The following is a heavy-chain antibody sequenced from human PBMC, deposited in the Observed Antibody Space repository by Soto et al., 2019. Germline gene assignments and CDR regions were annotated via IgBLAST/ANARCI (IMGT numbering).Heavy chain of an antibody. CDR3: ARGSTIVRGAPSSCDT. CDR2: IIPIAAIA. D-gene: IGHD3-10*01. V-gene: IGHV1-69*02. Sequence: QVQLVQSGAEVKKPGSSVKVSCKASGGTFSRYTINWVRQAPGQGLEWMGRIIPIAAIANYTQKFQGRVTITVDKSSTTAYRELSSLRSADTAVYYCARGSTIVRGAPSSCDTWGQGTLGTVSS. J-gene: IGHJ5*02. CDR1: GGTFSRYT.